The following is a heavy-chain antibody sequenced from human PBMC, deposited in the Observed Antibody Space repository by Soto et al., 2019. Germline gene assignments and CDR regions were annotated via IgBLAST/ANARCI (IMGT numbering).Heavy chain of an antibody. CDR2: IYWDDDK. J-gene: IGHJ4*02. Sequence: QITLKESGPTLVKPTQTLTLTCTFSGFSLSTSGVGVGWIRQPPGKALEWLALIYWDDDKRYSPSLESRLTITKDTSKNQVVITMTNMDPVDTAAYYCAHTELGTKLDYWGQGTLVTVSS. V-gene: IGHV2-5*02. D-gene: IGHD7-27*01. CDR1: GFSLSTSGVG. CDR3: AHTELGTKLDY.